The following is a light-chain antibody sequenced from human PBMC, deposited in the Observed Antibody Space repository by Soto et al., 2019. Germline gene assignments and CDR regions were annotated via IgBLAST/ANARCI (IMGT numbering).Light chain of an antibody. CDR3: AAWDDSLNGYV. CDR2: RNN. J-gene: IGLJ1*01. CDR1: SSNIGVNT. V-gene: IGLV1-44*01. Sequence: QSVLTQPPSASGTPGQRVAISCSGSSSNIGVNTVNWYQQLPGTAPKLLIYRNNQRPSGVPDRFSGSKSGTSASLAISGLQSDDEADYYCAAWDDSLNGYVFGIGTKVTVL.